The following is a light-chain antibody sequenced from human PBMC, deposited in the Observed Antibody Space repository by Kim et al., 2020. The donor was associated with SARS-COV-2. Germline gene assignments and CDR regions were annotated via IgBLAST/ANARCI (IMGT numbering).Light chain of an antibody. CDR3: QSYDSSLSGYV. CDR1: SSNIGAGYD. Sequence: GVTLPCTGGSSNIGAGYDVHWYQQLPGTAPKLLIYANINRPSGVPDRFSGSKSGTSASLAITGLQAEDEADYYCQSYDSSLSGYVFGTGTKVTVL. J-gene: IGLJ1*01. CDR2: ANI. V-gene: IGLV1-40*01.